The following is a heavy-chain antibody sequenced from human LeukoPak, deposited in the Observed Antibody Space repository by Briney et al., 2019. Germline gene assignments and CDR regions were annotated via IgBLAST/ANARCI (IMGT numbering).Heavy chain of an antibody. CDR1: VISLSKYV. J-gene: IGHJ4*02. Sequence: GGCLRLSCALSVISLSKYVMRWVRPAPRGGGEWVAGTCDCGGRTHHADSVTGPFTTSRDNPHNTLYLQLNSMRAEDAAVYLCAKRGVVIRVILVGFHKEGYYFDPWGQGALVTVSS. CDR3: AKRGVVIRVILVGFHKEGYYFDP. V-gene: IGHV3-23*01. CDR2: TCDCGGRT. D-gene: IGHD3-22*01.